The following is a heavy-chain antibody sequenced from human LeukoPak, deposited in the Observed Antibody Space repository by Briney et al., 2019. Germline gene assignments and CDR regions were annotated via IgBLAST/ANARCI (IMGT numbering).Heavy chain of an antibody. CDR1: GGSISRYY. Sequence: PSETLSLTCSVSGGSISRYYGNWIREPPGKGLEWIGYIYYSGSTNYNPSLNSRVTISVDTSKIQFSLQLSSETAADTAVYYCARGPTGYHLNLMRFFDPWGQGTLVTVSS. D-gene: IGHD2-2*01. CDR3: ARGPTGYHLNLMRFFDP. J-gene: IGHJ5*02. V-gene: IGHV4-59*08. CDR2: IYYSGST.